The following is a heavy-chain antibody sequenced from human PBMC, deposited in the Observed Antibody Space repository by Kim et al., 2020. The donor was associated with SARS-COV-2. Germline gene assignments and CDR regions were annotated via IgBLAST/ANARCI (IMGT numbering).Heavy chain of an antibody. Sequence: SETLSLTCTVSSGSISSAGYSWNWIRQPPGKGLEWIGYIYPTGSAYMHPSLDSRLTMSVDRSSNQFSLRLTSVTAADTAVYYCARGGGQYPYYSLDVWG. CDR3: ARGGGQYPYYSLDV. D-gene: IGHD2-2*02. CDR2: IYPTGSA. CDR1: SGSISSAGYS. J-gene: IGHJ6*03. V-gene: IGHV4-30-2*01.